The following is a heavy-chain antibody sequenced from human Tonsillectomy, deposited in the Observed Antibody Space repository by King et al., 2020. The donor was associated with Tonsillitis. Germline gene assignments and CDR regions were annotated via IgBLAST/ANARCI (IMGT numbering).Heavy chain of an antibody. D-gene: IGHD3-22*01. J-gene: IGHJ4*02. CDR2: ISHSGDT. V-gene: IGHV4-4*02. CDR1: GGSISSTYW. Sequence: VQLQESGPGLVKPSGTLSLTCAVSGGSISSTYWWNWVRQPPGKGLEWIGEISHSGDTYYNPSLKSRVIISLDKSKNQFSLNLTSVTAADTAVYYGARNSRSGYPALMFWGQGTLVTVSS. CDR3: ARNSRSGYPALMF.